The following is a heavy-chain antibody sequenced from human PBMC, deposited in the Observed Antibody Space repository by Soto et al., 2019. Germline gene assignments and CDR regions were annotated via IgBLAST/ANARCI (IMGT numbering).Heavy chain of an antibody. V-gene: IGHV3-48*03. Sequence: EVQLVESGGGLVQPGGSLRLSCAASGFTFSSYEMNWVRQAPGKGLEWVSYISSSGSTIYYADSVKGRFTISRDNAKNSLYLQMNSLRAEDTAVYYCARGGGYGSGSDYKTRYYGMDVWGQGTTVTVSS. CDR3: ARGGGYGSGSDYKTRYYGMDV. CDR1: GFTFSSYE. J-gene: IGHJ6*02. CDR2: ISSSGSTI. D-gene: IGHD3-10*01.